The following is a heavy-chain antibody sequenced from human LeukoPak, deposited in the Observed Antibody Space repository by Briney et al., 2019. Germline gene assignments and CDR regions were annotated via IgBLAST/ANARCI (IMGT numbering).Heavy chain of an antibody. J-gene: IGHJ4*02. D-gene: IGHD5-24*01. CDR2: MYYGGST. CDR3: ARAQGRDGYNEGYYFDY. CDR1: GGSINGYY. Sequence: PSETLSLTCSVSGGSINGYYWSWIRQPPGRGLEWIGFMYYGGSTNYNPSLKSRVIISVDPSKNQFSLRLSSVAAADTAVYYCARAQGRDGYNEGYYFDYWGQGSLVTVSS. V-gene: IGHV4-59*01.